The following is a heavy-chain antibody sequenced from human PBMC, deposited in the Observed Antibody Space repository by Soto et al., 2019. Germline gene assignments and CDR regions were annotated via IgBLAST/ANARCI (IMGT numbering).Heavy chain of an antibody. V-gene: IGHV4-31*03. J-gene: IGHJ4*02. CDR3: ASIVVPAAPFDY. Sequence: QVQLQESGPGLVKPSQTLSLTCTVSGGSISSGGYYWSWIRQHPGKGLEWIGYIYYSGSTYYNPSRQSRVTISVDTSKNQFSLKLSSVTAADTAVYYCASIVVPAAPFDYWGQGTLVTVSS. CDR1: GGSISSGGYY. D-gene: IGHD2-2*01. CDR2: IYYSGST.